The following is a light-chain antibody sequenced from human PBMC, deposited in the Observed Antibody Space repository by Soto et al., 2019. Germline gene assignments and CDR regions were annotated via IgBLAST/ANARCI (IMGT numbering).Light chain of an antibody. CDR3: SSYGGNDNVV. CDR1: SSDVGGHNS. CDR2: DVN. V-gene: IGLV2-8*01. Sequence: QSVLTQPPSASGSPGQSVTISCAGTSSDVGGHNSVSWYQQHPGRAPKLIIFDVNRRPSGVPDRFSGSKSGNTASLTVSGLQAEDEADYYCSSYGGNDNVVFGGGTQLTVL. J-gene: IGLJ2*01.